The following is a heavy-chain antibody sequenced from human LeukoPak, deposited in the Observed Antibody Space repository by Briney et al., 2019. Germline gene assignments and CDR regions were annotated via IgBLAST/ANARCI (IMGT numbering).Heavy chain of an antibody. Sequence: GGSLRLPCTASGFTFGDYAMSWIRQAPGKGLEWVGFIRSKAYGETADYAASVKGRFTISRDDSKAIAYLQMNSLKTEDTAVYHRTRDRGAYNLYDYWGQGTLVTVSS. D-gene: IGHD1-1*01. CDR1: GFTFGDYA. CDR3: TRDRGAYNLYDY. CDR2: IRSKAYGETA. V-gene: IGHV3-49*03. J-gene: IGHJ4*02.